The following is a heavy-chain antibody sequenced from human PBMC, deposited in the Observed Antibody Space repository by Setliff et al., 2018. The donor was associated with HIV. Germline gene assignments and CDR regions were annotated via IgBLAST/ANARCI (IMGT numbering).Heavy chain of an antibody. J-gene: IGHJ4*02. CDR1: GFTFSSHW. D-gene: IGHD1-26*01. V-gene: IGHV3-7*03. Sequence: GGSLRLSCEASGFTFSSHWMSWVRQAPGKGLEWVANIRQDGSEKYYVDSVKGRFTISRDNAGNSLDLELNYLNDEDTDVYYCARCAAGPYCRNSFDFWGRGTLVTVSS. CDR2: IRQDGSEK. CDR3: ARCAAGPYCRNSFDF.